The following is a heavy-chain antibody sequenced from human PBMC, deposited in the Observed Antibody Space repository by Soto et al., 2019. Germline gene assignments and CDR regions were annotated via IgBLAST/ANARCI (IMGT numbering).Heavy chain of an antibody. J-gene: IGHJ6*02. D-gene: IGHD6-6*01. V-gene: IGHV1-69*01. CDR2: IIPIFGTA. CDR1: GGTFSSYA. Sequence: QVQLVQSGAEVKKPGSSVKVSCKASGGTFSSYAISWVRQAPGQGLEWMGGIIPIFGTANYAQKFQGRVTITADESTSTAYMELSSLSSEDTAVYYCASNAPGGSSSKDASLDYYYGMDVWGQGTTVTVSS. CDR3: ASNAPGGSSSKDASLDYYYGMDV.